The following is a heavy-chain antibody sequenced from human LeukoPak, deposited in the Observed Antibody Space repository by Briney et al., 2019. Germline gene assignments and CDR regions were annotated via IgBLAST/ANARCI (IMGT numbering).Heavy chain of an antibody. CDR2: ISGSGGST. CDR1: AFTFSTYW. V-gene: IGHV3-23*01. D-gene: IGHD2-2*01. J-gene: IGHJ4*02. CDR3: AKGVGRVPAAHDY. Sequence: GGSLRLSCAASAFTFSTYWMHWVRQAPGKGLEWVSAISGSGGSTYYADSVKGRFTISRDNSKNTLYLQMNSLRAEDTAVYYCAKGVGRVPAAHDYWGQGTLVTVSS.